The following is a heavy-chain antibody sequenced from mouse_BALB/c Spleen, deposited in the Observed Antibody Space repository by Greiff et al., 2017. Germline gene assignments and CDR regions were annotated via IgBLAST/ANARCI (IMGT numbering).Heavy chain of an antibody. D-gene: IGHD3-1*01. Sequence: VQLQQSGAELVKPGASVKLSCTASGFNIKDTYMHWVKQRPEQGLEWIGRIDPANGNTKYDPKFQGKATITAGTSSNTAYLQLSSLTSEDTAVYYWARGQLGAGAMDYWGQGTSVTVSS. J-gene: IGHJ4*01. V-gene: IGHV14-3*02. CDR3: ARGQLGAGAMDY. CDR1: GFNIKDTY. CDR2: IDPANGNT.